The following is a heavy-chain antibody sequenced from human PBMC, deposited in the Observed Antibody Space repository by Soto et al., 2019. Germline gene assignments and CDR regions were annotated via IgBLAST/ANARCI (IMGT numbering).Heavy chain of an antibody. CDR2: LSWDRSSV. V-gene: IGHV3-9*02. J-gene: IGHJ4*02. Sequence: GGSLRLSCVASGSSSDPFTMHWVRELPGKGLEWVAGLSWDRSSVAYADSVQGRFTISRDHAKNSVDLLMDSLRPDDTALYFCAVSSPDIVVLPSSIYFTSWGPGTQVTVSS. D-gene: IGHD2-15*01. CDR1: GSSSDPFT. CDR3: AVSSPDIVVLPSSIYFTS.